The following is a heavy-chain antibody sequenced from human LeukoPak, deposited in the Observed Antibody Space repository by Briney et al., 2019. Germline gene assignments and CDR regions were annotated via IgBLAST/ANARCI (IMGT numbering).Heavy chain of an antibody. J-gene: IGHJ4*02. D-gene: IGHD6-13*01. V-gene: IGHV4-39*01. CDR1: GASFSSSTYY. Sequence: PSEPMFLTCTVAGASFSSSTYYWGWIRQPPGKGLEWIGRIYYSGSTYYNPSLKSRVTMSVDTSKNQFSLKLSSVTAADTAVYYCARHAGGISATGTRPFDYWGQGTLVTVSS. CDR2: IYYSGST. CDR3: ARHAGGISATGTRPFDY.